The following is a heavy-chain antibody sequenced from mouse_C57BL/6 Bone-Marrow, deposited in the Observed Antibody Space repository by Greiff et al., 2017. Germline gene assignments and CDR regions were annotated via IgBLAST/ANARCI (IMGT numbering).Heavy chain of an antibody. CDR1: GFTFSDYG. Sequence: VQLKESGGGLVKPGGSLKLSCAASGFTFSDYGMHWVRQAPEKGLEWVAYISSGSSTIYYADTVKGRFTISRDNAKNTLFLQMTSLRSEDTAMYYCARDYYGSVWYFDVWGTGTTVTVSS. CDR2: ISSGSSTI. J-gene: IGHJ1*03. V-gene: IGHV5-17*01. CDR3: ARDYYGSVWYFDV. D-gene: IGHD1-1*01.